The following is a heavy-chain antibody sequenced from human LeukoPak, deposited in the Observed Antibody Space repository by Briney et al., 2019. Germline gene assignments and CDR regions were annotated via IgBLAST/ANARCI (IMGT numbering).Heavy chain of an antibody. D-gene: IGHD5-24*01. V-gene: IGHV3-48*04. J-gene: IGHJ4*02. CDR1: GFTFSSYG. CDR2: ISSSDSTI. CDR3: ARTIEMATISYFDY. Sequence: PGGSLRLSCAASGFTFSSYGMSWVRQAPGKGLEWVSYISSSDSTIYYADSVKGRFTISRDNAKNSLYLQMNSLRAGDTAVYYCARTIEMATISYFDYWGQGILVTVSS.